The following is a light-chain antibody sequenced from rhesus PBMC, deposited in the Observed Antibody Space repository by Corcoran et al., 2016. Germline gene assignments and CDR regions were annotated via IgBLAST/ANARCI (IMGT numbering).Light chain of an antibody. Sequence: EIVLTQSPATLSLSPGERATLSCRASQTINSNLAWYQQKPGQVPRLRNYASSARATGIPDRFSGSGSVTAFSLTISSLEPEDFAVYFCQQYSNWLTFGGGTKVEIK. CDR1: QTINSN. J-gene: IGKJ4*01. CDR3: QQYSNWLT. V-gene: IGKV3-42*03. CDR2: ASS.